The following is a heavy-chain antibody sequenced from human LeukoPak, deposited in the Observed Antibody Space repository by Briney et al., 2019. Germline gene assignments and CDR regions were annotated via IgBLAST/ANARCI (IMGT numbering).Heavy chain of an antibody. CDR3: ARDLGSSATSTNWFDP. J-gene: IGHJ5*02. D-gene: IGHD6-6*01. CDR1: GYTFTSYG. CDR2: ISAYNGNT. V-gene: IGHV1-18*01. Sequence: VASVKVSCKASGYTFTSYGISWVRQAPGQGLEWMGWISAYNGNTNYAQKLQGRVTMTTDTSTSTAYMELRSVRSDDTAVYYCARDLGSSATSTNWFDPWGQGTLVTVSS.